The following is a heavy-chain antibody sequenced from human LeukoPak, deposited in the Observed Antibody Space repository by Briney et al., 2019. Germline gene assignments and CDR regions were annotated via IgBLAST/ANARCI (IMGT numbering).Heavy chain of an antibody. CDR2: IYYSGST. Sequence: ASETLSLTCTVSGGSISSYYWSWIRQPPGKGLEWIGYIYYSGSTNYNPSLKSRVTISVDTSKNQFSLKLSSVTAADTAVYYCARIGRGGLPDYWGQGTLVTVSS. J-gene: IGHJ4*02. CDR3: ARIGRGGLPDY. V-gene: IGHV4-59*01. D-gene: IGHD1-14*01. CDR1: GGSISSYY.